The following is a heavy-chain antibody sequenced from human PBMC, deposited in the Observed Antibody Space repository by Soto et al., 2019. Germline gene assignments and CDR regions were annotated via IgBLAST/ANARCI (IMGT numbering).Heavy chain of an antibody. D-gene: IGHD3-3*02. J-gene: IGHJ3*02. Sequence: SETLSLTCTVSGDSISSSNSHWGWTRQPPGKGLEYIGSVYYGGAIFYSGNIYYNPSLKSRVTISVDTSKNQFSLRLSSVTTADTGVYYCVRYDRINMKPYSPEGFHIWGQGTMVTVSS. V-gene: IGHV4-39*01. CDR3: VRYDRINMKPYSPEGFHI. CDR2: VYYGGAIFYSGNI. CDR1: GDSISSSNSH.